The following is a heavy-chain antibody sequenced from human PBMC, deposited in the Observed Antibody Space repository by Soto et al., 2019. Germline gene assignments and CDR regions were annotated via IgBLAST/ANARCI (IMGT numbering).Heavy chain of an antibody. Sequence: EVQLVESGGTSIQAGGSLRLSCAASGFSVSSDYMSWVRQAPGKGLEWVSLIYSGGDTYYADSVKGRFTLSRDISSNSIYIHMTSLRADDTAIYYCTRAGSDPGNFYISNYYVMDVWGRGTTVTVSS. CDR2: IYSGGDT. CDR3: TRAGSDPGNFYISNYYVMDV. CDR1: GFSVSSDY. J-gene: IGHJ6*02. V-gene: IGHV3-53*01. D-gene: IGHD3-10*01.